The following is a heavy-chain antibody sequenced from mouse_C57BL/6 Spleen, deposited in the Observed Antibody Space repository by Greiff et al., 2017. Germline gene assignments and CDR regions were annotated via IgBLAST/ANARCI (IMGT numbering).Heavy chain of an antibody. CDR1: GFSFTSYG. CDR2: IWSGGST. V-gene: IGHV2-2*01. CDR3: ATLNWDDFAY. Sequence: VQLKESGPGLVQPSQSLSITCTVSGFSFTSYGVHWVRQSPGKGLEWLGVIWSGGSTDYNAAFISRLSIRKDNSKGQGFLKMNSMQAEDTAIYYCATLNWDDFAYWGQGTLVTVSA. D-gene: IGHD4-1*02. J-gene: IGHJ3*01.